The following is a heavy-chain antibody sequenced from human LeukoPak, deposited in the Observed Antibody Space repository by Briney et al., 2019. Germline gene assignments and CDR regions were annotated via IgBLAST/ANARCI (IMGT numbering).Heavy chain of an antibody. J-gene: IGHJ6*02. CDR2: IWYDGSNE. V-gene: IGHV3-33*01. CDR1: GFTFSRYG. CDR3: ARVLGRNYGSGSYIGMDV. Sequence: GTSLRLSCAASGFTFSRYGMHWVRQAPDRGLEWVALIWYDGSNENHADSVKGRFTISRDNSKNTLYLQMNSLRAEDTAVYYCARVLGRNYGSGSYIGMDVWGQGTTVTVSS. D-gene: IGHD3-10*01.